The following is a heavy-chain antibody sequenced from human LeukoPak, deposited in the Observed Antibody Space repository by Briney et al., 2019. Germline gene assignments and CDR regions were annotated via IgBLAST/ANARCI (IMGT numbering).Heavy chain of an antibody. V-gene: IGHV4-59*01. CDR1: GGSISSYY. CDR3: ACLGSSSWLFDY. J-gene: IGHJ4*02. D-gene: IGHD6-13*01. Sequence: SETLSLTCTVSGGSISSYYWSWIRQPPGKGLEWIGYIYYSGSTNYNPSLKSRVTISVDTSKNQFSLKLSSVTAADTAVYYCACLGSSSWLFDYWGQGTLVTVSS. CDR2: IYYSGST.